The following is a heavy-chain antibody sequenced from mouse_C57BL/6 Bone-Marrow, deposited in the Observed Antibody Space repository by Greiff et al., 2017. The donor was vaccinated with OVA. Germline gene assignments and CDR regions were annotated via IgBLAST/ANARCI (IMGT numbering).Heavy chain of an antibody. J-gene: IGHJ4*01. Sequence: EVKLVESEGGLVQPGSSMKLSCTASGFTFSDYYMAWVRQVPEKGLEWVATINYDGSSTYYLDSLKSRFIISRDNAKNILYLQMSSLKSEDTATYYCARDGLRGYAMDYWGQGTSVTVSS. CDR1: GFTFSDYY. CDR3: ARDGLRGYAMDY. D-gene: IGHD1-1*01. CDR2: INYDGSST. V-gene: IGHV5-16*01.